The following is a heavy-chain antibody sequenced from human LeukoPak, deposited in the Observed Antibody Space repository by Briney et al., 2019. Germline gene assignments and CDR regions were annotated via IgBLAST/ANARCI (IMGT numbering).Heavy chain of an antibody. Sequence: PGGSLRLSCSASGFSFSAYAMHWVRQAPGKGLEWVAIISSVGHNKYYADSVKGRFTISRDNSNNTLYLQMNSLRPEDTAIYFCARENNPPGDAYNFLTWFFDLWGRGTLVTVSS. CDR2: ISSVGHNK. D-gene: IGHD5-24*01. J-gene: IGHJ2*01. V-gene: IGHV3-30*04. CDR3: ARENNPPGDAYNFLTWFFDL. CDR1: GFSFSAYA.